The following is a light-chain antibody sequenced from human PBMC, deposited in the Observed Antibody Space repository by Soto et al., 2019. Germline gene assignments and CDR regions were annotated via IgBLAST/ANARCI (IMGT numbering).Light chain of an antibody. Sequence: DIQMTHSPSTLSAAVGYRVTITCRSSQTISKCLALYQQKPGRAPKLLIYKASSLQSGVPSRFSGSGSGTEFTLTISSLQPDDFASYYCQQYDSNLWKFGQGTKVDIK. CDR2: KAS. J-gene: IGKJ1*01. CDR3: QQYDSNLWK. CDR1: QTISKC. V-gene: IGKV1-5*03.